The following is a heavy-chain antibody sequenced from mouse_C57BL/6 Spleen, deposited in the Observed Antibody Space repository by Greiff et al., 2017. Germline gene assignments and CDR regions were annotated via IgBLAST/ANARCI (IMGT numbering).Heavy chain of an antibody. D-gene: IGHD1-2*01. V-gene: IGHV1-69*01. CDR3: ARGDTASMDY. Sequence: QVQLQQPGAELVMPGASVKLSCKASGYTFTSYWMHWVKQRPGQGLEWIGEIDPSDSYTNYNQKFKGKSTLTVDKSSSTAYMQLRSLTSEDSAVYYCARGDTASMDYWGQGTSVTVSS. CDR1: GYTFTSYW. CDR2: IDPSDSYT. J-gene: IGHJ4*01.